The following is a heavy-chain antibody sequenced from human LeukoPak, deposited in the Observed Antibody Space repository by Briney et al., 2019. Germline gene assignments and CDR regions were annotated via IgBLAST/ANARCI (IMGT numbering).Heavy chain of an antibody. CDR2: INRDGSDK. CDR3: VKYGDYGDLDY. Sequence: QPGRSLRLSCEASGFTFRSYWMTWVRQAPGKGLEWVANINRDGSDKNYVDSLRGRFTISRDNAKNSLYLQMNSLRAEDTAVYYCVKYGDYGDLDYWGQGTLVTVSS. J-gene: IGHJ4*02. D-gene: IGHD4-17*01. CDR1: GFTFRSYW. V-gene: IGHV3-7*01.